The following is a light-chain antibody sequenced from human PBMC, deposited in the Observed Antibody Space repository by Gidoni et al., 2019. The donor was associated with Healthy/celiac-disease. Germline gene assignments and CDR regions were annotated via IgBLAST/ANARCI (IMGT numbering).Light chain of an antibody. CDR2: DAS. V-gene: IGKV3-11*01. J-gene: IGKJ5*01. CDR3: QQRSNWPPSIT. CDR1: QSVSSY. Sequence: EVVLTQYPATLSLSPGERATLSCRASQSVSSYLAWYQQKPGQAPRLLIYDASNRATGIPARFSGSGSGTDFTLTISILEPEDFAVYYCQQRSNWPPSITFGQGTRLEIK.